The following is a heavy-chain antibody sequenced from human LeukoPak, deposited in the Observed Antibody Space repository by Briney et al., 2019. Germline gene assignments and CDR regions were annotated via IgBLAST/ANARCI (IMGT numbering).Heavy chain of an antibody. CDR1: GASINNYY. V-gene: IGHV4-4*07. J-gene: IGHJ4*02. CDR3: ARRKVPAAISNFDY. Sequence: PSETLSLTCSVSGASINNYYWTWIRQPAGKGLEWIGHISTLGSTNYNPSLKSRVSMSVDTSNYHFSLKLTSVTAADTAVYYCARRKVPAAISNFDYWGQGTLVTVSS. D-gene: IGHD2-2*01. CDR2: ISTLGST.